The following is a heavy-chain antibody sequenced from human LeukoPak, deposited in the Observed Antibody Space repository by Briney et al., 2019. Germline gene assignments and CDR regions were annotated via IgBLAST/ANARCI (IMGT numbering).Heavy chain of an antibody. D-gene: IGHD6-19*01. CDR2: ISGDGGST. CDR3: ARESESSGWYDY. J-gene: IGHJ4*02. CDR1: GFTFHDYA. Sequence: PGGSLGLSCAAPGFTFHDYAIHWVRQAPGKGLEWVALISGDGGSTFYADPVKGRFTISRDNSKNSLYLQMNSLRSDDTAFYYCARESESSGWYDYWGQGTLVTVSS. V-gene: IGHV3-43*02.